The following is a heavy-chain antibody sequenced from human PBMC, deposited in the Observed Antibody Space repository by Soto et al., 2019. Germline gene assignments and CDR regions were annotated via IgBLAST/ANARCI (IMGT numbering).Heavy chain of an antibody. CDR2: INQEGTHK. Sequence: EVQVVESGGGLVQPGGSLRLSCAASGFTFSNNWMIWVRQAPGKGLEWVANINQEGTHKNYVDSVKGRFSISRDNAKNSLYLQMNSLRAEDTAVYYCVKDGGWTFDYWGQGTLVIVSS. D-gene: IGHD3-16*01. CDR3: VKDGGWTFDY. J-gene: IGHJ4*02. CDR1: GFTFSNNW. V-gene: IGHV3-7*01.